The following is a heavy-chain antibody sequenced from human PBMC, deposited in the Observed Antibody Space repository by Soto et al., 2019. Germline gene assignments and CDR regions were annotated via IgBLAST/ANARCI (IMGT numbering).Heavy chain of an antibody. D-gene: IGHD1-1*01. J-gene: IGHJ3*02. Sequence: EVQMVEAGGGLVQPGRSLKLSCAASGFTFSDHYMDWVRQAPGKGLEWVGRIRDKANSYTTEYAASVKGRLTISRDDSKSSLYLQMNRLTTADTAVYYCPRGDDDSDGVYASDIWGQGTMVTVSS. CDR3: PRGDDDSDGVYASDI. CDR1: GFTFSDHY. V-gene: IGHV3-72*01. CDR2: IRDKANSYTT.